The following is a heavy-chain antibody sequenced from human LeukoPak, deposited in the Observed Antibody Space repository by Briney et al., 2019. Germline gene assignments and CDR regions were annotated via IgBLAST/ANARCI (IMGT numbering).Heavy chain of an antibody. CDR3: VKDGDDSGWNYFDY. V-gene: IGHV3-30*18. D-gene: IGHD6-19*01. Sequence: TGGSLRLSCAASGFPFSNHGMHWVRQAPGKGLEWVAVISYDGRNKYYADSVKGGFTISRDNSQNTLSLQMNSLRAEDTAVYYCVKDGDDSGWNYFDYWGQGTLVTVSS. CDR2: ISYDGRNK. J-gene: IGHJ4*02. CDR1: GFPFSNHG.